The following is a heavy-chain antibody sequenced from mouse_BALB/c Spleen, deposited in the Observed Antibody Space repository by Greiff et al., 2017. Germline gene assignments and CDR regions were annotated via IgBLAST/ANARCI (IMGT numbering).Heavy chain of an antibody. CDR2: ISSGGSYT. V-gene: IGHV5-9-4*01. CDR1: GFTFSSYA. Sequence: DVMLVESGGGLVKPGGSLKLSCAASGFTFSSYAMSWVRQSPEKRLEWVAEISSGGSYTYYPDTVTGRFTISRDNAKNTLYLEMSSLRSEDTAMYYCARGDYRYDLGAMDYWGQGTSVTVSS. D-gene: IGHD2-14*01. CDR3: ARGDYRYDLGAMDY. J-gene: IGHJ4*01.